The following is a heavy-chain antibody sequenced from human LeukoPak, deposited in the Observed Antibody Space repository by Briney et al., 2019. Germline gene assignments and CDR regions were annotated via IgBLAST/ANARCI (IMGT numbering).Heavy chain of an antibody. CDR1: GFTVSSNY. CDR2: IYTGGST. V-gene: IGHV3-53*01. Sequence: PGGSLRLSCAASGFTVSSNYMNWVRQAPGKVLEWVSVIYTGGSTYYADSVKGRFTISRDNSKNTLYLQMNSLRAEDTALYYCARAPPPSGTNYYMDVWGKGTTVTISS. CDR3: ARAPPPSGTNYYMDV. D-gene: IGHD3/OR15-3a*01. J-gene: IGHJ6*03.